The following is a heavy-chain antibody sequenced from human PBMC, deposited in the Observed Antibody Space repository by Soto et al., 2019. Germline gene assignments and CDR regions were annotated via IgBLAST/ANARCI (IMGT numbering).Heavy chain of an antibody. V-gene: IGHV3-21*01. CDR1: GFTFSSYS. CDR2: ISSSSSYI. Sequence: EVQLVESGGGLVKPGGSLRLSCAASGFTFSSYSMNWVRQAPGKGLEWVSSISSSSSYIYYADSVKGRFTISRDNAKNSLYLQMNSVRAEDTTVYYCARDLYDGVDILGQGTMVTVSS. CDR3: ARDLYDGVDI. J-gene: IGHJ3*02.